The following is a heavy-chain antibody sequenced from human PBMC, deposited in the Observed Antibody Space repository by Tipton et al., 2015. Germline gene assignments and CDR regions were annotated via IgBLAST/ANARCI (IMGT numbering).Heavy chain of an antibody. Sequence: TLSLTCTISSGTISSYYWSWIRQPPGQGLEWIGYIYDNDDSGNTRYNPSLKSRVAMSVDTSKNQFSLKVMSVTPADTAVYYCARGNSWYTPIDRWGQGTLVVVSS. V-gene: IGHV4-59*01. J-gene: IGHJ1*01. CDR3: ARGNSWYTPIDR. D-gene: IGHD6-13*01. CDR1: SGTISSYY. CDR2: IYDNDDSGNT.